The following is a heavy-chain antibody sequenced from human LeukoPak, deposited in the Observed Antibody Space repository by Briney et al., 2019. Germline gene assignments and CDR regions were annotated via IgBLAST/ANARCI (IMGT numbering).Heavy chain of an antibody. J-gene: IGHJ4*02. V-gene: IGHV3-7*01. CDR2: IKQDGSEK. D-gene: IGHD3-3*01. CDR1: GFTFSSYW. Sequence: GESLRLSCAASGFTFSSYWMSWVRQAPGKGLEWVANIKQDGSEKYYVDSVKGRFTISRDNAKNSLYLQMNSLRAEDTAVYYCAREFLEWSFDYWGQGTLVTVSS. CDR3: AREFLEWSFDY.